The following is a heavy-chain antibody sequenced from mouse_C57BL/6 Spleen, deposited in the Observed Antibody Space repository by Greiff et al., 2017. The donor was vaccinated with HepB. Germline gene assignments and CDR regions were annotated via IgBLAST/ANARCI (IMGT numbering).Heavy chain of an antibody. V-gene: IGHV5-4*01. CDR3: ARGGLPEAMDY. J-gene: IGHJ4*01. Sequence: EVQVVESGGGLVKPGGSLKLSCAASGFTFSSYAMSWVRQTPEKRLEWVATISDGGSYTYYPDNVKGRFTISRDNAKNNLYLQMSHLKSEDTAMYYCARGGLPEAMDYWGQGTSVTVSS. CDR1: GFTFSSYA. CDR2: ISDGGSYT. D-gene: IGHD2-1*01.